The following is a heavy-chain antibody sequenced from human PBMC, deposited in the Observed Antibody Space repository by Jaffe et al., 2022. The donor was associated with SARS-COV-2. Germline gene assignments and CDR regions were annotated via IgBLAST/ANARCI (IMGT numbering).Heavy chain of an antibody. Sequence: QVQLVQSGAEVKKPGASVKVSCEASGYTFVSYAINWVRQAPGQGLEWMGWISIYNAKTKYAQKFQGRVTMTTDTSTSTAYMELRSLRSDDTAVYYCVRERGGTTSDWFDPWGPGTLVTVSS. CDR3: VRERGGTTSDWFDP. J-gene: IGHJ5*02. D-gene: IGHD1-1*01. CDR2: ISIYNAKT. V-gene: IGHV1-18*01. CDR1: GYTFVSYA.